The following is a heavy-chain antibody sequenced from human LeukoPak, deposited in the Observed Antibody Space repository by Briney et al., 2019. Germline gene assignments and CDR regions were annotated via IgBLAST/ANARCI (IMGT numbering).Heavy chain of an antibody. V-gene: IGHV1-69*02. CDR3: ARMLVVRGIGVGEGLDY. D-gene: IGHD3-10*01. J-gene: IGHJ4*02. CDR2: IIPILGIA. Sequence: SVKVSCKASGGTFSSYTISWVRQAPGQGLESMGRIIPILGIANYAQKFQGRVTITADKSTSTAYMELSSLRSEDTAVYYCARMLVVRGIGVGEGLDYWGQGTLVTVSS. CDR1: GGTFSSYT.